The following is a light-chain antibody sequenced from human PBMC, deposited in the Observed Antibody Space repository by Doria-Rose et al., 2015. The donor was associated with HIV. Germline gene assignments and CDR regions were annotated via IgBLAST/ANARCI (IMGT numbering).Light chain of an antibody. CDR3: HQYGSSWT. Sequence: LTQSPGTLSLSPGERATLSCRASQSFSSTYLAWYQQKPGQAPSLLIYDGSTRATGMTDRFSVSESGTDFTLTINRLEPEDFALYYCHQYGSSWTFGQGTKVEI. J-gene: IGKJ1*01. V-gene: IGKV3-20*01. CDR1: QSFSSTY. CDR2: DGS.